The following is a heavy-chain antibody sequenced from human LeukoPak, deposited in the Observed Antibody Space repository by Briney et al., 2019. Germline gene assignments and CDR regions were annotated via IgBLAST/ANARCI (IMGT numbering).Heavy chain of an antibody. J-gene: IGHJ6*03. CDR3: ARGKNTYYYYMDV. V-gene: IGHV3-53*01. Sequence: PGGSLRLSCTVSGFTVSSNSMSWVRQAPGKGLEWVSFIYSDNTHYSDSVKGRFTISRDNSKNTLYLQMNSLRAEDTAVYYCARGKNTYYYYMDVWGKGTTVTVSS. CDR1: GFTVSSNS. CDR2: IYSDNT.